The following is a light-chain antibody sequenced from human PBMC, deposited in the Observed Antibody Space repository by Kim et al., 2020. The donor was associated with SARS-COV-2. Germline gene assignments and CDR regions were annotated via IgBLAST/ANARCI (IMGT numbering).Light chain of an antibody. Sequence: EIVLTQSPGTLSLSPGERATLSCRTSQTVSGGRLAWYQQRPGQAPRLFIYASSSRATGIPDRFSGSGSGIDLTLTIHRLEPEAVAVYYRQHYGTPPTAFGQGTQVDIK. CDR3: QHYGTPPTA. V-gene: IGKV3-20*01. CDR2: ASS. J-gene: IGKJ1*01. CDR1: QTVSGGR.